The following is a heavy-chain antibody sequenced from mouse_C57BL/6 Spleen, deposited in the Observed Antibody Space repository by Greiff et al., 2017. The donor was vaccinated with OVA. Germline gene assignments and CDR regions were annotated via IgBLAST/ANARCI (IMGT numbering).Heavy chain of an antibody. V-gene: IGHV10-1*01. CDR2: IRSKSNNYAT. D-gene: IGHD4-1*01. CDR3: VRDTGTGFDY. J-gene: IGHJ2*01. Sequence: GGGLVQPKGSLKLSCAASGFSFNTYAMNWVRQAPGKGLEWVARIRSKSNNYATYYADSVKDRFTISRDDSESMLYLQMNNLKTEDTAMYYCVRDTGTGFDYWGQGTTLTVSS. CDR1: GFSFNTYA.